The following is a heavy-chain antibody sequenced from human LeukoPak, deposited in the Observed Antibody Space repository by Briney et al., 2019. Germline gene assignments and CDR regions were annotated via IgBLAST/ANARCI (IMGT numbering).Heavy chain of an antibody. CDR1: GFTFSDHS. D-gene: IGHD3-22*01. CDR2: INPTSSSI. Sequence: GGSLRLSCAGSGFTFSDHSRNWVRQAPGKGLEWVSSINPTSSSIYYADAVGGRFTISRDNAKSSLYLQMNGLTVEDTAVYYCVRLRRNSDRSYYYYYYDHWGQGILVTVSS. V-gene: IGHV3-21*01. J-gene: IGHJ4*02. CDR3: VRLRRNSDRSYYYYYYDH.